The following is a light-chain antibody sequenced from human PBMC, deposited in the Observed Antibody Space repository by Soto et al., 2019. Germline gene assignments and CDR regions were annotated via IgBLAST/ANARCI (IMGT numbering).Light chain of an antibody. CDR2: GVX. CDR1: LIFYFRQ. CDR3: QVYGPSPTIT. V-gene: IGKV3-20*01. J-gene: IGKJ5*01. Sequence: EIVLTQSLGTLPLSAGERAAISXRASLIFYFRQLAWYQHKPGQATRLXXXGVXSRATGIPDRFTGSGSGADFTLTISRLEPEDVAVYYCQVYGPSPTITFGQGTRLEIK.